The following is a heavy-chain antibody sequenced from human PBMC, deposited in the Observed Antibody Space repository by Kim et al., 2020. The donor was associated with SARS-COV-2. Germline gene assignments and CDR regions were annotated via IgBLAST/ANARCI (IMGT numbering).Heavy chain of an antibody. D-gene: IGHD3-16*01. J-gene: IGHJ5*02. CDR1: GFTFSNHV. CDR2: ISYEGSTK. Sequence: GGSLRLSCAASGFTFSNHVMHWVRQAPGKGLEWLALISYEGSTKKYTDSMKGRFTVSRDNSKNTLFLQMNSLRAEDTAVYYCVRNLVEDTGLGPWGQGTLVTVSS. V-gene: IGHV3-30*03. CDR3: VRNLVEDTGLGP.